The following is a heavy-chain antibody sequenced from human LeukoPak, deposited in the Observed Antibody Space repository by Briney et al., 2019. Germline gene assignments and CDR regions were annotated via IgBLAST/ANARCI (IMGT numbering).Heavy chain of an antibody. CDR3: AKDHPSNVDTAMLIDY. CDR2: IRYDGSNK. D-gene: IGHD5-18*01. Sequence: GGSLRLSCAASGFTFSSYGMHWVRQAPGKGLEWVAFIRYDGSNKYYADSVKGRFTISRDNSKNTLYLQMNSLRAEDTAVYYCAKDHPSNVDTAMLIDYWGQGTLVTVSS. CDR1: GFTFSSYG. V-gene: IGHV3-30*02. J-gene: IGHJ4*02.